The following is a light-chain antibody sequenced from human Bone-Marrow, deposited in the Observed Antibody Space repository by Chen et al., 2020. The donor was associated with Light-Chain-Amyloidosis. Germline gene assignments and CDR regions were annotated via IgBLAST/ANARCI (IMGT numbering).Light chain of an antibody. CDR3: QSADSSGTYEVI. V-gene: IGLV3-25*03. CDR2: RDT. Sequence: SSELTQPPSVSVSPGQTARITCSGDDLPTNKAYWYQQKPGQAPVLVIHRDTERPSGIAELFSGSSSGTTATLTISGIQAEDEADYHCQSADSSGTYEVIFGGGTKLTVL. CDR1: DLPTNK. J-gene: IGLJ2*01.